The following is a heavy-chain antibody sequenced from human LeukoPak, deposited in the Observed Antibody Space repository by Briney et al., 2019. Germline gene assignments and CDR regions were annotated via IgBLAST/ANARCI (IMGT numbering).Heavy chain of an antibody. V-gene: IGHV1-69*13. D-gene: IGHD1/OR15-1a*01. CDR3: ARSNNVFFAGDH. J-gene: IGHJ4*02. CDR2: IIPMSGTT. Sequence: ASVKVSCKASGDTFSSYAFIWVRQAPGQGLEWMGAIIPMSGTTHYAQNFQGRVTITSDESTRAVYLEVTSLRSEDTALYYCARSNNVFFAGDHWGQGTLVTVSS. CDR1: GDTFSSYA.